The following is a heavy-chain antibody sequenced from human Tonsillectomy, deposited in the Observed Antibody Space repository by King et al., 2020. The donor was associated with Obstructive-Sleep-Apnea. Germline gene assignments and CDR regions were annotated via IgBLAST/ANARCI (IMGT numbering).Heavy chain of an antibody. CDR1: GFTFSSYA. CDR2: ISYDGSNK. CDR3: ASPKLKDIVVVVATPAY. V-gene: IGHV3-30*04. J-gene: IGHJ4*02. D-gene: IGHD2-15*01. Sequence: QVQLVESGGGVVQPGRSLRLSCAASGFTFSSYAMHWVRQAPGKGLEWVAVISYDGSNKYYADSVKGRFTISRDNSKNTLHLQMNSLRAEDTAVYYCASPKLKDIVVVVATPAYWGQGTLVTVSS.